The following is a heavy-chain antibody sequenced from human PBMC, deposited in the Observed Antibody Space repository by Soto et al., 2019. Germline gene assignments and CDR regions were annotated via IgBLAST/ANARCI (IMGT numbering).Heavy chain of an antibody. D-gene: IGHD4-17*01. J-gene: IGHJ5*02. CDR2: ISTFNGNT. V-gene: IGHV1-18*04. Sequence: ASVKVSCKASASTFTGYTINWVRQAPGQGLEWMGWISTFNGNTKYAGNFEGRVTMTTNTSTTTAYMELTSLTFDDTAVYFCARGTVTSGRWFGPWGQGTLVTVSS. CDR3: ARGTVTSGRWFGP. CDR1: ASTFTGYT.